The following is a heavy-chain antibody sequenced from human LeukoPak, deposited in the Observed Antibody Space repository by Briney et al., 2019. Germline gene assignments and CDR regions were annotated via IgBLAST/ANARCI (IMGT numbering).Heavy chain of an antibody. D-gene: IGHD2-2*01. CDR3: ARELRCSSTSCPDPWFDP. CDR2: IYYSGST. CDR1: GGSISSYY. V-gene: IGHV4-59*01. J-gene: IGHJ5*02. Sequence: SETLFLTCTVSGGSISSYYWSWIRQPPGKGLEWIGYIYYSGSTNYNPSLKSRVTISVDTSKNQFSLKLSSVTAADTAVYYCARELRCSSTSCPDPWFDPWGQGTLVTVSS.